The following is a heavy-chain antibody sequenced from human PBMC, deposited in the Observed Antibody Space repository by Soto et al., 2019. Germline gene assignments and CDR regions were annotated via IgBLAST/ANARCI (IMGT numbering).Heavy chain of an antibody. CDR3: AKVSSSSGLAIDY. CDR2: ISYDGSNK. D-gene: IGHD6-6*01. CDR1: GFTFSSYG. V-gene: IGHV3-30*18. J-gene: IGHJ4*02. Sequence: QVQLVESGGGVVQPGRSLRLSCAASGFTFSSYGMHWVRKAPGKGLEWVAVISYDGSNKYYADSVKGRFTISRDNSKNTLYLQMNSLRAEDTAVYYCAKVSSSSGLAIDYWGQGTLVTVSS.